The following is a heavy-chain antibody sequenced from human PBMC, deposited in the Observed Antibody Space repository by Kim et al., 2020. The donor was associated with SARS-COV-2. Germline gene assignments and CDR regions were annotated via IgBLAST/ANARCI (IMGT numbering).Heavy chain of an antibody. CDR2: ISYDGSNK. D-gene: IGHD3-10*01. CDR3: ARTSWFGEDNWFDP. V-gene: IGHV3-30*01. J-gene: IGHJ5*02. CDR1: GFTFSSYA. Sequence: GGSLRLSCAASGFTFSSYAMHWVRQAPGKGLEWVAVISYDGSNKYYADSVKGRFTISRDNSKNTLYLQMNSLRAEDTAVYYCARTSWFGEDNWFDPWGQG.